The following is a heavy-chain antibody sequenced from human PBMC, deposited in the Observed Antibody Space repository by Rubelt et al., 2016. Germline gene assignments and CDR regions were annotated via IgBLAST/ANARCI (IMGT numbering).Heavy chain of an antibody. CDR3: ARGGRYYGSGSYQRHNWFDP. Sequence: QVQLQQWGAGLLKPSETLSLTCAVYGGSFSGYYWSWIRQPPGKGLEWIGEINHSGSTNYNPSLKSRVTISGETSKNQFSLKRSSVTAADTAVYYCARGGRYYGSGSYQRHNWFDPWGQGTLVTVSS. CDR2: INHSGST. D-gene: IGHD3-10*01. CDR1: GGSFSGYY. V-gene: IGHV4-34*01. J-gene: IGHJ5*02.